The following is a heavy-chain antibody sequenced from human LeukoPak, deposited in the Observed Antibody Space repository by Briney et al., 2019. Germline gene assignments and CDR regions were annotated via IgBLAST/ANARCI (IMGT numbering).Heavy chain of an antibody. D-gene: IGHD3-22*01. J-gene: IGHJ4*02. CDR3: AKGEVYYYDSSSSTSFDY. Sequence: PGGSLRLSCAASGFTFSSYAMSWVRQAPGKGLEWVSAISGSGGSTYYADSVKGRFTISRDNSKNTLYLQMNSLRAEDTAVYYCAKGEVYYYDSSSSTSFDYRGQGTLVTVSS. V-gene: IGHV3-23*01. CDR2: ISGSGGST. CDR1: GFTFSSYA.